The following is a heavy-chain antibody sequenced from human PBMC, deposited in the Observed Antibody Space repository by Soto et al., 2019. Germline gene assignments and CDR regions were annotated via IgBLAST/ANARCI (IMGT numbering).Heavy chain of an antibody. D-gene: IGHD6-19*01. J-gene: IGHJ4*02. CDR1: GFTFSSYG. CDR2: ISYDASDK. Sequence: QVHLVESGGGVVQPGRFPRLCCAASGFTFSSYGMHWVRQAPGKGLEWVAVISYDASDKYYADCVKSRFTISRDTSKNTVYLQLNSLRPENTAVYYCAKDGLYQWLPGSQYDNWGQGTLVTVSS. V-gene: IGHV3-30*18. CDR3: AKDGLYQWLPGSQYDN.